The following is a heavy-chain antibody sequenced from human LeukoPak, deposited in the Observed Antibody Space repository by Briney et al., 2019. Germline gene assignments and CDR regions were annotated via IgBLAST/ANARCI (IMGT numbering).Heavy chain of an antibody. V-gene: IGHV7-4-1*02. D-gene: IGHD6-19*01. CDR3: ARSIAVAVTSFCDY. Sequence: ASVKVSCKASGYTFTSYAMNWVRQAPGQGLEWMGWINTNTGNPTYAQGFTGRFVFSLDTSASTAYLQISSLKAEDTAVYYCARSIAVAVTSFCDYWGQGTLVTVSS. CDR1: GYTFTSYA. CDR2: INTNTGNP. J-gene: IGHJ4*02.